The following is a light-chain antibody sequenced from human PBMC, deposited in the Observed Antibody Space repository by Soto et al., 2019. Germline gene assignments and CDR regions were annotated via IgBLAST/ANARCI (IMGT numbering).Light chain of an antibody. CDR3: QQYYSIPPT. V-gene: IGKV4-1*01. Sequence: DIAMTQSPDSLAVSLGERATINCKSSQSVLYSSNNKNCSAWYQQKPGQPPKLLIYWASTRESGVPDRFSGSGSGTDFTLTISSLQAEDVAVYYCQQYYSIPPTFGGGTKVDIK. CDR1: QSVLYSSNNKNC. CDR2: WAS. J-gene: IGKJ4*01.